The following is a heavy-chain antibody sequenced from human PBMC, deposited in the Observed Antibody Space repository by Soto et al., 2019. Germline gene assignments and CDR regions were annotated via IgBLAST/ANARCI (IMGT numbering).Heavy chain of an antibody. CDR3: ARDQLEAYDILTFNWFDP. D-gene: IGHD3-9*01. Sequence: PGGSLRLSCAASGFTFSSYIMNGVRQAPGKGLEWVSSISISSSYIYYADSVKGRFTISRDNAKNSLYLQMNSLRAEDTAVYYCARDQLEAYDILTFNWFDPWGQGTLVTVSS. V-gene: IGHV3-21*01. CDR2: ISISSSYI. J-gene: IGHJ5*02. CDR1: GFTFSSYI.